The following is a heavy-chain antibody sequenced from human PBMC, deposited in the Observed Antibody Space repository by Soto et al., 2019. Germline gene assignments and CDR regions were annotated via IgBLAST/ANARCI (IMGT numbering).Heavy chain of an antibody. D-gene: IGHD6-13*01. CDR3: ARDLSCSLFDY. J-gene: IGHJ4*02. CDR2: ISSSSSTI. V-gene: IGHV3-48*01. Sequence: EVPLVESGGGLVQPGGSLRLSCAASGFTFSSYSMNWVRQAPGKGLEWVSYISSSSSTIYYADSVKGRFTISRDNATNSRYPHMNLLRAHATAGSFFARDLSCSLFDYWGQGTLVTVSS. CDR1: GFTFSSYS.